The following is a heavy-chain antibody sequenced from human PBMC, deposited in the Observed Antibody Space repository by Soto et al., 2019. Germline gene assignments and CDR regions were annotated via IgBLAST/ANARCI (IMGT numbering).Heavy chain of an antibody. CDR1: GYNFANFW. Sequence: TCQGLGYNFANFWIGWVRQMPGKGLEWMGMIFPGDSDTKNSPSLEGQITMSVDKSDSSAYLQWRSLKASDTAIYYCAAGYSTGLDAFDIWGQGTMVTVSS. D-gene: IGHD2-8*02. V-gene: IGHV5-51*01. CDR2: IFPGDSDT. J-gene: IGHJ3*02. CDR3: AAGYSTGLDAFDI.